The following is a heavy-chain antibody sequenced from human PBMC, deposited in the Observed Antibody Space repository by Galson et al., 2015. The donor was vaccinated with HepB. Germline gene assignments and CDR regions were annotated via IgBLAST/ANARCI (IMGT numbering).Heavy chain of an antibody. J-gene: IGHJ4*02. CDR2: IHAGGST. V-gene: IGHV3-53*01. D-gene: IGHD3-22*01. CDR1: GFTVSGNY. Sequence: SLRLSCAASGFTVSGNYMSWVRQAPGKGLEWVSVIHAGGSTYYADSVKGRFTISRDNSKNTVYLQMNSLRVEDTAVYYCARSYYYDSSGHYPFDYWGQGTLVTVSS. CDR3: ARSYYYDSSGHYPFDY.